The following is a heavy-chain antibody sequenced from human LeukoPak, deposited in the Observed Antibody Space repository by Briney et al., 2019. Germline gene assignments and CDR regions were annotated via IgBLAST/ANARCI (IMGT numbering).Heavy chain of an antibody. J-gene: IGHJ4*02. CDR1: GFTFSSYS. CDR2: ISSSSSYI. D-gene: IGHD6-19*01. Sequence: GGSLRLSCAASGFTFSSYSMNWVRQAPGKGLEWVSSISSSSSYIYYADPVKGRFTISRDNAKNSLYLQMNSLRAEDTAVYYCARDSSGFPDYWGQGTLVTVSS. V-gene: IGHV3-21*01. CDR3: ARDSSGFPDY.